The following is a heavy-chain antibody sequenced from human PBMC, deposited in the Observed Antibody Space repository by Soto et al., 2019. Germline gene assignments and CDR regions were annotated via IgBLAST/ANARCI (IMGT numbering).Heavy chain of an antibody. CDR1: GFTFSDYY. CDR3: ARGYSYDLYYYYYGMDV. J-gene: IGHJ6*04. V-gene: IGHV3-11*01. CDR2: ISSSGSTI. D-gene: IGHD5-18*01. Sequence: GGSLRLSCAASGFTFSDYYMSWIRQAPGKGLEWVSYISSSGSTIYYADSVKGRFTISRGNAKNSLYLQMNSLRAEDTAVYYCARGYSYDLYYYYYGMDVWGKGTTVTVSS.